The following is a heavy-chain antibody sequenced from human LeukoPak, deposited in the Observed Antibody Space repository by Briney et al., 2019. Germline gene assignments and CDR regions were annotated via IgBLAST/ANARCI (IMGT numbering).Heavy chain of an antibody. Sequence: GGSLRLSCAASGFTFSSYAMHWVRQAPGKGLEYVSAISSNGGSTYYANSVKGRFTISRDNSKNTLYLQMGSLRAEDMAVYYCARGDLGGPGDYWGQGTLVTVSS. J-gene: IGHJ4*02. D-gene: IGHD3-16*01. CDR3: ARGDLGGPGDY. CDR2: ISSNGGST. V-gene: IGHV3-64*01. CDR1: GFTFSSYA.